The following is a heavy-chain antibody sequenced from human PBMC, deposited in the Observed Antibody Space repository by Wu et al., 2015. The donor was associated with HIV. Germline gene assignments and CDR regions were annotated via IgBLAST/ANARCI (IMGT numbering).Heavy chain of an antibody. Sequence: QVHLMQSGAEMKKPGASVKVSCKTSGFVFITYGIGWVRQAPGQGLEWMGWISAYNGHTNYAQKFQDRITMTTDTSTRTAYMELRTLRFDDTAVYYYAREQDTRGNSGWQTFDYWGQGTLVTVSS. D-gene: IGHD6-19*01. CDR2: ISAYNGHT. CDR1: GFVFITYG. J-gene: IGHJ4*02. CDR3: AREQDTRGNSGWQTFDY. V-gene: IGHV1-18*04.